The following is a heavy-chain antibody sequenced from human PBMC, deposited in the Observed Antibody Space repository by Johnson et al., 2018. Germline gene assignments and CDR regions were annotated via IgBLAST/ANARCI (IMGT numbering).Heavy chain of an antibody. D-gene: IGHD3-22*01. CDR3: ARGLRTFYYDSSGFGHYYYMDV. CDR2: IYYSGST. J-gene: IGHJ6*03. Sequence: QVQLQESGPGLVKPSETLSLTCTVSGGSITSYFWRWIRQPPGKGLEWIGYIYYSGSTNYNPSLKSRVTISEDTSKNQFSLKLSSVTAADTAVYYCARGLRTFYYDSSGFGHYYYMDVWGKGTTVTVSS. V-gene: IGHV4-59*01. CDR1: GGSITSYF.